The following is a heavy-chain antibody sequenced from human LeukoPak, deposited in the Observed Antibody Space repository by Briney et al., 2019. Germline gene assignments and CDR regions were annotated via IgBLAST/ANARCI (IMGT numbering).Heavy chain of an antibody. Sequence: SETLSLTCTVSGGSISSYYWSWIRQPPGKGLEWIGYIYYSGSTNYNPSLKSRVTISVDTSKNQFSLKLSSVTAADTAVYYCARVRGYCSSTSCFDAFDIWGQGTMVNVSS. D-gene: IGHD2-2*01. CDR1: GGSISSYY. V-gene: IGHV4-59*01. CDR2: IYYSGST. CDR3: ARVRGYCSSTSCFDAFDI. J-gene: IGHJ3*02.